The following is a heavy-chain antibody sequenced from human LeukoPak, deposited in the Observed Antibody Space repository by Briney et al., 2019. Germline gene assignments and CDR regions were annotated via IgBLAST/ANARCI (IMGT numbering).Heavy chain of an antibody. Sequence: GGSLRLSCAASGLTFSSYAMNWVRQAPGKGLEWVSAISGSGGNTYYADSVKGRFTISRDNSKKTLHLQMNSLRAEDTAIYYCAKASSAGDSSSWNNWGQGILVTVSS. CDR3: AKASSAGDSSSWNN. CDR2: ISGSGGNT. D-gene: IGHD6-13*01. J-gene: IGHJ4*02. V-gene: IGHV3-23*01. CDR1: GLTFSSYA.